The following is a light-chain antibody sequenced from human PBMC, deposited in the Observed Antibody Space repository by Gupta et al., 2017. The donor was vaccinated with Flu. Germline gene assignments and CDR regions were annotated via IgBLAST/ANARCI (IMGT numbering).Light chain of an antibody. CDR2: GAS. J-gene: IGKJ4*01. V-gene: IGKV3-20*01. CDR3: QQYGSSPLT. CDR1: QSVSSSY. Sequence: ETAAPSCRSRQSVSSSYLAWYQQKLGQAPRLLIYGASSRATGIPDRFSGSGSGTDFTLTISRLEPEDFAVYYCQQYGSSPLTFGGGTKVEIK.